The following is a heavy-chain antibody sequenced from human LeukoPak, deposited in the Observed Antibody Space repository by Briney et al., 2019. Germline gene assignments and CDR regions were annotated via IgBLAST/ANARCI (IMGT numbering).Heavy chain of an antibody. Sequence: ASVKVSCKVSGSTLIALSIHWVRQAPGRGLEWMGGFDPEDGEKIYAQKFQGRFTMTEDTSTDTAYMELSSLRSDDTAVYYCASGFAYQYFDSWGQGTLVTVSS. CDR1: GSTLIALS. D-gene: IGHD2-2*01. CDR2: FDPEDGEK. V-gene: IGHV1-24*01. J-gene: IGHJ4*02. CDR3: ASGFAYQYFDS.